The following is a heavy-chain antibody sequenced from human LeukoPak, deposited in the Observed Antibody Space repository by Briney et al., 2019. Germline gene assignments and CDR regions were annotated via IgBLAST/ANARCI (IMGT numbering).Heavy chain of an antibody. CDR3: ARGITQDTAAAGF. Sequence: GGSLRLSCAASGFTFSSYAMSWVRQAPGKGLEWVSAISGSGGSTYYADSVKGRFTISRDNSKNTLYLQMNSLRAEDTAVYYCARGITQDTAAAGFWGQGTLVTVSS. D-gene: IGHD6-13*01. CDR2: ISGSGGST. CDR1: GFTFSSYA. J-gene: IGHJ4*02. V-gene: IGHV3-23*01.